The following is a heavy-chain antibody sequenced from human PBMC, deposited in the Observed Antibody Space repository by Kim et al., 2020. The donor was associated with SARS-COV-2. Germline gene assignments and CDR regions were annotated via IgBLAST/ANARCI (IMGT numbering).Heavy chain of an antibody. CDR2: IWYDGSNK. J-gene: IGHJ6*02. CDR1: GFTFSSYG. Sequence: GGSLRLSCAASGFTFSSYGMHWVRQAPGKGLEWVAVIWYDGSNKYYADSVKGRFTISRDNSKNTLYLQMNSLRAEDTAVYYCARVMGEETTVRPQNYYYGMDVWGQGTTVTVSS. CDR3: ARVMGEETTVRPQNYYYGMDV. D-gene: IGHD4-17*01. V-gene: IGHV3-33*01.